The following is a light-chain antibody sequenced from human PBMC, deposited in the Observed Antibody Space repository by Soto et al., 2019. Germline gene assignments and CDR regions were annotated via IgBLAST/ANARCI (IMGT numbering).Light chain of an antibody. Sequence: SYELTQPPSVSVAPGKTAGITCGGNTIGSKNVQWYQQKSGHAHVLVIYYNSARPSGIPERFSGSNSGNTATLTISRVEAGDEADYYCQVWDSSSDPHVVFGGGPKLTVL. V-gene: IGLV3-21*04. CDR2: YNS. J-gene: IGLJ2*01. CDR3: QVWDSSSDPHVV. CDR1: TIGSKN.